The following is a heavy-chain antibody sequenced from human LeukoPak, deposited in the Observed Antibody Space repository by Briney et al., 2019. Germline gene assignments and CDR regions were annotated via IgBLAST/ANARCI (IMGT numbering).Heavy chain of an antibody. Sequence: GGSLRLSCAASGFAFGSNWMHWVRQAPGKGLVWVSHISPDARTITYAAFVKGRFTISRDNAKNTLYLQMNSLRAEDTALYYCVRGQATAWGLDYWGQGTLVTISS. V-gene: IGHV3-74*01. CDR1: GFAFGSNW. CDR2: ISPDARTI. D-gene: IGHD6-13*01. CDR3: VRGQATAWGLDY. J-gene: IGHJ4*02.